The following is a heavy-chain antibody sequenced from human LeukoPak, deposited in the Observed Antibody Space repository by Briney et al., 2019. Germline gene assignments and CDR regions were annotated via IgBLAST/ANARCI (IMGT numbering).Heavy chain of an antibody. CDR3: ARGSSGWDRYFDY. V-gene: IGHV1-69*04. J-gene: IGHJ4*02. CDR2: IIPILGIA. Sequence: SVKVSCKASGGTFSSYAISWVRQAPGQGLEWMGRIIPILGIANYAQKFQGRVTITADKSTSTAYMELSSLRSEDTAVYYCARGSSGWDRYFDYWGQGTLVTVSP. D-gene: IGHD6-19*01. CDR1: GGTFSSYA.